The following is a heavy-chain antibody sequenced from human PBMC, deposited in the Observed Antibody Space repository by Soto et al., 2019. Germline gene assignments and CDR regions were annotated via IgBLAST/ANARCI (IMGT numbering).Heavy chain of an antibody. CDR3: AREWGSGCGSRGGDY. CDR1: GFTFSPYA. V-gene: IGHV3-30-3*01. D-gene: IGHD3-16*01. J-gene: IGHJ4*02. CDR2: ISYNGGTK. Sequence: QVQLVESGGGVVQPGRSLRLSCAASGFTFSPYATHWVRQAPGKGLEWVAVISYNGGTKFYADSVKGRFTISRDNSKNTLYLQMRSLKAEDTAVYYCAREWGSGCGSRGGDYWGQGTLVTVSS.